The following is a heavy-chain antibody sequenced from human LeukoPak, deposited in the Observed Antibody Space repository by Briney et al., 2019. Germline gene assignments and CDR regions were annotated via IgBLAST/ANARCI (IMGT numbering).Heavy chain of an antibody. D-gene: IGHD3-22*01. Sequence: ASVKVSCKASGYTFTSYGISWVRQAPGQGLKWMGWISAYNGNTNYAQKLQGRVTMTTDTSASTAYMELSSLRSEDTAVYYCAREGGSSGYYSHGPYFGYWGQGTLVTVSS. CDR2: ISAYNGNT. CDR3: AREGGSSGYYSHGPYFGY. V-gene: IGHV1-18*01. CDR1: GYTFTSYG. J-gene: IGHJ4*02.